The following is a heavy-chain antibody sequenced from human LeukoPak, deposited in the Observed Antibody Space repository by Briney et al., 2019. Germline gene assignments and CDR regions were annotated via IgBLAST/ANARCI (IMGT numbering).Heavy chain of an antibody. D-gene: IGHD6-13*01. CDR2: INPNSGGT. CDR3: ARERAAAGTSFPYYYMDV. Sequence: ASVKVSCKASGYTFTGYYMHWVRQAPGQGLEWMGWINPNSGGTNYAQKSQGRVTMTRDTSISTAYVELSRLRSDDTAVYYCARERAAAGTSFPYYYMDVWGKGTTVTISS. CDR1: GYTFTGYY. J-gene: IGHJ6*03. V-gene: IGHV1-2*02.